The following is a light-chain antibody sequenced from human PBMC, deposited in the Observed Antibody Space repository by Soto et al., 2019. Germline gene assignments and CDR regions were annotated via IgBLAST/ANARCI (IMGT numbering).Light chain of an antibody. CDR1: QGIGVY. CDR2: AAS. Sequence: DIQMTQSPSSLSASLGARVPITSRASQGIGVYLAWFQQKPVNVPKLLIYAASTLQSGVPYRFSGRGSGTDFTLTISRLQPEDVATYYCQKYNSAPLTFGGGNKVEIK. J-gene: IGKJ4*01. V-gene: IGKV1-27*01. CDR3: QKYNSAPLT.